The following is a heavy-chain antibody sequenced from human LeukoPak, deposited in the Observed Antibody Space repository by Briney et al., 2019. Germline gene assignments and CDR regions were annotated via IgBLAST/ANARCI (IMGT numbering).Heavy chain of an antibody. J-gene: IGHJ4*02. CDR2: IKGDGSEK. CDR3: ATSADTAAGPY. CDR1: GLSFSTYW. D-gene: IGHD6-13*01. V-gene: IGHV3-7*01. Sequence: GGSLRLSCAASGLSFSTYWMTWVRQAPGKGLEWVANIKGDGSEKIYGDSVTGRFTISRDNAKNSLYLQMNSLRDEDTAVYYCATSADTAAGPYWGQGTLVTVSS.